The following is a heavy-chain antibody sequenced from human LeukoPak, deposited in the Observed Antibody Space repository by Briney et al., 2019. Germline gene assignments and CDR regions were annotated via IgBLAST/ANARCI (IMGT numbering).Heavy chain of an antibody. D-gene: IGHD6-13*01. CDR2: ISWNSGSI. CDR3: AKSSGSSSFYRSYYFDY. J-gene: IGHJ4*02. Sequence: GGSLRLSCAASEFTFSRYTTNWVRQAPGKGLEWVSGISWNSGSIGYADSVKGRFTISRDNSKNTLYLQMNSLRAEDTAVYYCAKSSGSSSFYRSYYFDYWGQGTLVTVSS. CDR1: EFTFSRYT. V-gene: IGHV3-23*01.